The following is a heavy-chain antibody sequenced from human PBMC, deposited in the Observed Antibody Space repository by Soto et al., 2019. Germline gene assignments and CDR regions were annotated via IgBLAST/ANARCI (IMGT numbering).Heavy chain of an antibody. V-gene: IGHV1-3*01. CDR3: ARSDGPLGDY. Sequence: QVQLVQSGAEVKKPGASVKVSCKASGYTFTSYAMHWVRQAPGQRLEWMGWINAGNGNTKYSQKFQRRVPITRDTSGSTAYLELSSLRSEETAVYSCARSDGPLGDYWGQGALVTVSS. CDR2: INAGNGNT. J-gene: IGHJ4*02. D-gene: IGHD4-17*01. CDR1: GYTFTSYA.